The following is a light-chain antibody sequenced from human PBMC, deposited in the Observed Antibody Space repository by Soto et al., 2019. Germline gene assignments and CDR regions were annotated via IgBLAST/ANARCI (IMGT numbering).Light chain of an antibody. V-gene: IGLV3-1*01. J-gene: IGLJ1*01. Sequence: SYELTQPPSVSVSPGQTASITCSGDKLGDKYACWYQQKPGQSPVLVIYQDSKRPSGIPERFSGSNSGNTATLTISGTQDMDAADYYCQAWDSSTGVFGTGTKLTVL. CDR2: QDS. CDR3: QAWDSSTGV. CDR1: KLGDKY.